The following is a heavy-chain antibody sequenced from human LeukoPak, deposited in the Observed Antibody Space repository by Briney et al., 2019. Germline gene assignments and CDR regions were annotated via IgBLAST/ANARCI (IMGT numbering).Heavy chain of an antibody. V-gene: IGHV1-46*01. CDR3: ARDRDTYYYDSSGYYPTYYFDY. Sequence: ASVKVSCKASGYTFTSYYMHWVRQAPGQGLEWMGIINPSGGSTSYAQKFQGRVTMTRDTSTSTVYVELSSLRSEDTAVYYCARDRDTYYYDSSGYYPTYYFDYWGQGTLVTVSS. J-gene: IGHJ4*02. CDR2: INPSGGST. CDR1: GYTFTSYY. D-gene: IGHD3-22*01.